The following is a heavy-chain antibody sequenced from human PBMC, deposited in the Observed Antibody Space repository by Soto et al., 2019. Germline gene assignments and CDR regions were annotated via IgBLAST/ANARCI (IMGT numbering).Heavy chain of an antibody. J-gene: IGHJ4*02. V-gene: IGHV4-59*01. CDR2: IHYSGNT. CDR3: ATYRVPRI. CDR1: XXXXXXXX. D-gene: IGHD3-10*01. Sequence: QVQLQESGPGLVKPSETLSLTCTVTXXXXXXXXWSWVRQPPGKGLEWIGYIHYSGNTNYSPFFXXXXXXXXXXXXXXXXXXXXXXXXXXXXXYYCATYRVPRIWGQGTLIIVSS.